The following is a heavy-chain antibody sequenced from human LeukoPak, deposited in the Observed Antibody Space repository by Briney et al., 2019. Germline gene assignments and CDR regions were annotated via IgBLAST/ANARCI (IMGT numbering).Heavy chain of an antibody. Sequence: GASVKVSCKASGYTFTSYYMHWVRQAPGQGLERMGIINPSGGSTSYAQKFQGRVTMTRDMSTSTVYMELSSLRSEDTAVYYCARGRGIAARPGKYFDYWGQGTLVTVSS. V-gene: IGHV1-46*01. CDR2: INPSGGST. D-gene: IGHD6-6*01. J-gene: IGHJ4*02. CDR3: ARGRGIAARPGKYFDY. CDR1: GYTFTSYY.